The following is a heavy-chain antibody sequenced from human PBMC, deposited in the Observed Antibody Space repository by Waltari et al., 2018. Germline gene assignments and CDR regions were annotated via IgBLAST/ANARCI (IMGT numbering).Heavy chain of an antibody. J-gene: IGHJ1*01. V-gene: IGHV4-34*01. CDR1: GGSFSGYY. D-gene: IGHD2-2*01. CDR3: ARGSLVPAASYFQH. Sequence: QVQLQQWGAGLLKPSETLSLTCAVYGGSFSGYYWSWIRQPPGKGLEWIGEINHSGSTNYNPSLRSRVTISVDTSKNQFSLKLSSVTAADTAVYYCARGSLVPAASYFQHWGQGTLVTVSS. CDR2: INHSGST.